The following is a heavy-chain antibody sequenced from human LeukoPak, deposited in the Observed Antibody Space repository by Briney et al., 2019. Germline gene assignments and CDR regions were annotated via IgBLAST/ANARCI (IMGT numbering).Heavy chain of an antibody. D-gene: IGHD6-13*01. CDR1: GGSISSGGYY. Sequence: SQTLSLTCTVSGGSISSGGYYWSWIRQHPGKGLEWIGYIYYSGSTYYNPSLKSRVTISVDTSKNQFSLKLSSVTAADTAVYYCARGVSSSWPFDYWGQGTLVTVSS. CDR3: ARGVSSSWPFDY. J-gene: IGHJ4*02. V-gene: IGHV4-31*03. CDR2: IYYSGST.